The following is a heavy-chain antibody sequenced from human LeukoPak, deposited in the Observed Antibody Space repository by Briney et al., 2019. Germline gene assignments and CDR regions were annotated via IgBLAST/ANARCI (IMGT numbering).Heavy chain of an antibody. D-gene: IGHD5-18*01. CDR2: INHSGST. CDR1: GGSFSGYY. CDR3: ARSRDTAMRTDY. V-gene: IGHV4-34*01. Sequence: SETLPLTCAVYGGSFSGYYWSWIRQPPWKELEWIGDINHSGSTNYNPSLKSRVTISVDTSKNQFSLKLSSVTAADTAVYYCARSRDTAMRTDYWGQGTLVTVSS. J-gene: IGHJ4*02.